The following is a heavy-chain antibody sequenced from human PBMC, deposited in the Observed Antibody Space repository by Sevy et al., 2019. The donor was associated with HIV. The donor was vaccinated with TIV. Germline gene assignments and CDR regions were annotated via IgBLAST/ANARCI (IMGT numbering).Heavy chain of an antibody. V-gene: IGHV3-30*02. D-gene: IGHD6-13*01. CDR1: GFTFSSYG. CDR2: IRYDGSSK. J-gene: IGHJ4*02. CDR3: AKDGAAAYGGGSGGGLDY. Sequence: GGSLRLSCAASGFTFSSYGMHWVRQAPGKGLDWVAFIRYDGSSKEYADSVKGRFTISRDNSKNTLYLQMTSLRAEDRAVYYCAKDGAAAYGGGSGGGLDYWGQGTLVTVSS.